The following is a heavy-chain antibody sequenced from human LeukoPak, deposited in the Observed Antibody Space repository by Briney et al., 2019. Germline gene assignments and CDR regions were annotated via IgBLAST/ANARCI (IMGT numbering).Heavy chain of an antibody. J-gene: IGHJ5*02. V-gene: IGHV3-23*01. D-gene: IGHD3-10*01. Sequence: GGSLRLSCAGSGFAFSRYAMSWIRQVPGKGLEWVSAISGSGGDIFYTDSVKGRFTISRDNSKNTLYLQMNSLRAGDTAVYYCAKDRFGSGSPNWFGPWGQGTLVTVSS. CDR2: ISGSGGDI. CDR3: AKDRFGSGSPNWFGP. CDR1: GFAFSRYA.